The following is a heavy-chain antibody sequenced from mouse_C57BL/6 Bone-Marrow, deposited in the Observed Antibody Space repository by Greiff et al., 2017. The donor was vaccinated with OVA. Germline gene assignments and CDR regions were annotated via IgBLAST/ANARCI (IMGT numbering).Heavy chain of an antibody. CDR3: ARNDGYYGAY. V-gene: IGHV5-6*01. D-gene: IGHD2-3*01. CDR1: GFTFSSYG. CDR2: ISSGGSYT. J-gene: IGHJ3*01. Sequence: EVQLVESGGDLVKPGGSLKLSCAASGFTFSSYGMSWVRQTPDKRLEWVATISSGGSYTYYPDSVKGRFTISRDNAKNTLYLQMSSLKSEDTAMYYCARNDGYYGAYWGQGTLVTVSA.